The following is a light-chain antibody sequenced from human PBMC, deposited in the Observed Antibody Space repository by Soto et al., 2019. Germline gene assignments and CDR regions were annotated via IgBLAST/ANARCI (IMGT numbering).Light chain of an antibody. J-gene: IGKJ4*01. CDR2: AAS. V-gene: IGKV1-9*01. CDR3: QQLNSYPLT. Sequence: DIQLTQSPSFLSASVGDRVTITCRASQGISSFLVWYQQKPGRAPKVLIYAASTLQSGVPSRFSGSGSGTEFTLTISSLQPEDFATYYCQQLNSYPLTFGGGTKVVIK. CDR1: QGISSF.